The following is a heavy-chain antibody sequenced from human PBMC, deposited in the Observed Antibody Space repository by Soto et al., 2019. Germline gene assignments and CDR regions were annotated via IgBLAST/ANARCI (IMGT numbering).Heavy chain of an antibody. CDR3: XXXXXXXXXEXTARS. Sequence: EVQLVESGGGLVKPGGSLRLSCTVSGFIVSSAWMNWVRQAPGKGLEWVGRIKSKIDGGTTDYAAPVQGRFTISLEDSXXMLXXXXESLRTXXXXXXXXXXXXXXXXXEXTARSWGQGTLVTVSS. J-gene: IGHJ5*02. CDR1: GFIVSSAW. CDR2: IKSKIDGGTT. D-gene: IGHD2-21*02. V-gene: IGHV3-15*07.